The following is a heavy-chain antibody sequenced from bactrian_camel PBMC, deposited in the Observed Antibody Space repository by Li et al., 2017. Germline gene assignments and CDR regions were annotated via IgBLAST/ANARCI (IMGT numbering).Heavy chain of an antibody. Sequence: HVQLVESGGGSVQAGGSLRLSCKPSFFILDDFDMMWYRQAPGNECELVSSISGDGSSYYTDAVKGRFTISQDNAKKTLYLQMNSLKPDDTAIYYCAAGRTVPPSLRSQRYVYWGQGTQVTVS. V-gene: IGHV3S63*01. CDR1: FFILDDFD. J-gene: IGHJ4*01. CDR2: ISGDGSS. CDR3: AAGRTVPPSLRSQRYVY. D-gene: IGHD7*01.